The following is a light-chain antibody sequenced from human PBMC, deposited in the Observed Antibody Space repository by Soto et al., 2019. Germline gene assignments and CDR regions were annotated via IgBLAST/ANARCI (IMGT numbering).Light chain of an antibody. CDR1: QSVSSSY. V-gene: IGKV3-20*01. Sequence: EIVLTQSPGTLSLSPGERATLSCRASQSVSSSYLAWYQQKPGQAPRLLIYGASSRATDIPDRFSGSGSGTDFTLTISRLEPEDFAVYYCQQYGSSPFTFSPGTKVDIK. CDR3: QQYGSSPFT. CDR2: GAS. J-gene: IGKJ3*01.